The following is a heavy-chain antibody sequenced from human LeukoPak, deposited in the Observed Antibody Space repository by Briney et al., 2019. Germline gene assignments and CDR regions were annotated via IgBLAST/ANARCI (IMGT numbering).Heavy chain of an antibody. D-gene: IGHD4-17*01. CDR1: GFTFSSYA. CDR2: ISGSGDST. J-gene: IGHJ4*02. Sequence: SCKASGFTFSSYAMSWVRQAPGKGLEWVSGISGSGDSTYYADSVKGRFTISRDNSRNKLNLQMNSLRAEDTAVYYCAKDLGGDYPQHDYWGQGTLVTVSS. V-gene: IGHV3-23*01. CDR3: AKDLGGDYPQHDY.